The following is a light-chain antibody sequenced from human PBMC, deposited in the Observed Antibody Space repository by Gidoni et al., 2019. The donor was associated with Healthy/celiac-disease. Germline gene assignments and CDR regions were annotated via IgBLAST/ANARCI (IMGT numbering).Light chain of an antibody. Sequence: QSVLTQPPSVSVAPGQRVTIYCPGGSSNIGAGYEVPWYQQLPGTAPKLIIYGNSNRPSGVPDRFSGSKSGTSASLAITGLQAEDEADYYCQSYDSSLSGSVFGGGTKLTVL. CDR3: QSYDSSLSGSV. V-gene: IGLV1-40*01. J-gene: IGLJ2*01. CDR2: GNS. CDR1: SSNIGAGYE.